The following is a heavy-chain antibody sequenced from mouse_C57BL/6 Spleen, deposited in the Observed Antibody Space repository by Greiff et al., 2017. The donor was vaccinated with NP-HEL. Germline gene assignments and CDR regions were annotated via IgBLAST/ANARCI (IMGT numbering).Heavy chain of an antibody. CDR3: AREGSYWYFDV. CDR2: IYPSDSET. Sequence: VQLQQSGAELVRPGSSVKLSCKASGYTFTSYWMDWVKQRPGQGLEWIGNIYPSDSETHYNQKFKDKATLTVDKSSSTAYMQLSSLTSEDSAVYDCAREGSYWYFDVWGTGTTVTVSS. J-gene: IGHJ1*03. CDR1: GYTFTSYW. V-gene: IGHV1-61*01. D-gene: IGHD1-1*01.